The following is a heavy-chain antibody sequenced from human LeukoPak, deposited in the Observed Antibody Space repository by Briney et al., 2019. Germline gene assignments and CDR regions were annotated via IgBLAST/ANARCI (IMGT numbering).Heavy chain of an antibody. CDR2: IKQDGSEN. J-gene: IGHJ6*03. CDR1: GFPHSRHR. D-gene: IGHD3-10*01. CDR3: ARGPFRGVQAYYYMDV. V-gene: IGHV3-7*01. Sequence: PGGSLRLSCAASGFPHSRHRMSWARHATGKGLEWVANIKQDGSENYYVDSVKGRFTISRDTAKNSLYLQMNSLRAEDTAVYYCARGPFRGVQAYYYMDVWGKGTTVTVSS.